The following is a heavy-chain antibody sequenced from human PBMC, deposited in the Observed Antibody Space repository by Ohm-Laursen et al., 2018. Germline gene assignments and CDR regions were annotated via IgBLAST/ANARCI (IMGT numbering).Heavy chain of an antibody. CDR1: GYTFTSYG. CDR3: ARVSRSCGGDCYSDY. Sequence: SSVKVSCKTSGYTFTSYGISWVRQAPGQGLEWMGWISAYNGNTNYAQKLQGRVTMTTDTSTSTAYMELRSLRSDDTAVYYCARVSRSCGGDCYSDYWGQGTLVTVSS. CDR2: ISAYNGNT. V-gene: IGHV1-18*01. J-gene: IGHJ4*02. D-gene: IGHD2-21*02.